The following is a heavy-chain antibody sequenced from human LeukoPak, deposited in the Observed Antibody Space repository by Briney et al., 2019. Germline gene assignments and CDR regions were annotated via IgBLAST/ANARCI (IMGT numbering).Heavy chain of an antibody. J-gene: IGHJ4*02. V-gene: IGHV4-34*01. D-gene: IGHD6-6*01. Sequence: SETLSLTCAVYGGSFSGYYWSWIRQPPGKGLEWIGEINHSGSTNYNPSLKSRVTISVDTSKNQFSLKLSSVTAADTAVYYCARGMSIAARGPVNDYWGQGTLVTVSS. CDR3: ARGMSIAARGPVNDY. CDR2: INHSGST. CDR1: GGSFSGYY.